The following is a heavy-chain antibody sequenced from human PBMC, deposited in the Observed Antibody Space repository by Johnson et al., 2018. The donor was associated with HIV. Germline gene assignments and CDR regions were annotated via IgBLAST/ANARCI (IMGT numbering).Heavy chain of an antibody. D-gene: IGHD3-22*01. J-gene: IGHJ3*02. CDR1: GFTFSSYA. Sequence: QEQLVESGGGLVQPGGSLRLSCAASGFTFSSYAMHWVRQATGKGLEWVAVISYDGSNEYYADSVKGRFTISRDNSKNTLYLQMNSLRAEDKAVYYCARDRWATYYYVSSGHGGAFDIWGQGTMVTVSS. CDR3: ARDRWATYYYVSSGHGGAFDI. V-gene: IGHV3-30-3*01. CDR2: ISYDGSNE.